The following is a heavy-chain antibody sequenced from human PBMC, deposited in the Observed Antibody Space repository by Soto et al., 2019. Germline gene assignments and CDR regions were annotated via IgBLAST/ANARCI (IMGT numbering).Heavy chain of an antibody. CDR2: IYWDDDK. D-gene: IGHD3-10*01. Sequence: SGPTLVKPTQTLTLTCTFSGFSLSTSGVGVGWIRQPPGKALEWLALIYWDDDKRYSPSLKSRLTITKETSKNQVVLTMTNMDPVDTATYYCAHRRPYYGSGSYFHFDYWGQGTLVTVSS. V-gene: IGHV2-5*02. CDR1: GFSLSTSGVG. J-gene: IGHJ4*02. CDR3: AHRRPYYGSGSYFHFDY.